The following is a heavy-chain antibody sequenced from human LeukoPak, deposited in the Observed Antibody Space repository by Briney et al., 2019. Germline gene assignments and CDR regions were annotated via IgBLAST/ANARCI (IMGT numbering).Heavy chain of an antibody. D-gene: IGHD2-2*01. CDR1: GYSISSGYY. V-gene: IGHV4-38-2*02. CDR3: ARPRGHVVVPAAYYYYYMDV. Sequence: SETLSLTCTVSGYSISSGYYWGWIRPPPGKGLEWIGSIYHSGSTYYNPSLKSRVTISVDTSKNQFSLKLSSVTAADTAVYYCARPRGHVVVPAAYYYYYMDVWGKGTTVTVSS. CDR2: IYHSGST. J-gene: IGHJ6*03.